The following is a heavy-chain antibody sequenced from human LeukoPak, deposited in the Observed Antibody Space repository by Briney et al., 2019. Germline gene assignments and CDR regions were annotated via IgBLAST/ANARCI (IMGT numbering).Heavy chain of an antibody. J-gene: IGHJ4*02. Sequence: PSQTLSLTCTVSGDSISSGGYYWSRIRQHPGKGPEWIGYIYHSGDTYYSPSLKSRTTISVDTSKNHFSLKMTSVSAADTAVYYCARERVSYFDNWGQGTLVTVSS. CDR1: GDSISSGGYY. CDR3: ARERVSYFDN. V-gene: IGHV4-31*03. CDR2: IYHSGDT.